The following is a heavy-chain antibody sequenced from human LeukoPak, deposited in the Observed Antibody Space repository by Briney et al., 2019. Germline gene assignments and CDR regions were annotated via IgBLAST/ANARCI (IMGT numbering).Heavy chain of an antibody. Sequence: GGSLRLSCAASGFTFSSYSMNWVRQAPGKGLEWVSSISSSSSYVYYADSVKGRFTISRDNAKNSLYLQMNSLRAEDTAVYYCARSSYYDFWSGPYGMDVWGQGTTVTVSS. CDR1: GFTFSSYS. V-gene: IGHV3-21*01. CDR3: ARSSYYDFWSGPYGMDV. CDR2: ISSSSSYV. D-gene: IGHD3-3*01. J-gene: IGHJ6*02.